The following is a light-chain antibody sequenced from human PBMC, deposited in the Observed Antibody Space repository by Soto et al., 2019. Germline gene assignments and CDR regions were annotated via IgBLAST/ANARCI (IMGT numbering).Light chain of an antibody. CDR3: QHYDTVPPFT. CDR2: EAS. V-gene: IGKV1-33*01. CDR1: HDIRNY. Sequence: MQLTQSPSSLSASIGDRVTITCQASHDIRNYLNWYQQKPGKAPKVLIYEASTLDTGVPSRFSGSGSGTDFTLTITSLQPEDIATYYCQHYDTVPPFTFGQGTKLEI. J-gene: IGKJ2*01.